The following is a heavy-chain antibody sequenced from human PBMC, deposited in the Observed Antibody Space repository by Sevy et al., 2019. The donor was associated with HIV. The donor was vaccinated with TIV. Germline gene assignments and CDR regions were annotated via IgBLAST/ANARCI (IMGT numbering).Heavy chain of an antibody. V-gene: IGHV3-33*01. CDR2: IWYDGSNK. CDR3: ARDRSGLAAAGFDP. J-gene: IGHJ5*02. Sequence: GGSLRLSCAASGFTFSSYGMHWVRQAPGKGLEWVAVIWYDGSNKYYADSVKGRFTISRDNSKNTLYLQMNSLRAEDTAMYYCARDRSGLAAAGFDPWGQGTLVTVSS. CDR1: GFTFSSYG. D-gene: IGHD6-13*01.